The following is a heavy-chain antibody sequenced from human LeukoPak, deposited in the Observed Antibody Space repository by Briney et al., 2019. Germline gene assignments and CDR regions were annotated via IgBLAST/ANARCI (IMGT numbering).Heavy chain of an antibody. D-gene: IGHD3-22*01. CDR3: ARAAYYYDSSGYYYHGFHDY. Sequence: ASVKVSCKASGYTFTSYYMHWVRQAPGQGLEWMGIINPSGGSTSYAQKFQGRVTMTRDMSTSTVYMELSSLRSEDTAVYYCARAAYYYDSSGYYYHGFHDYWGQGTLVTVSS. J-gene: IGHJ4*02. CDR2: INPSGGST. V-gene: IGHV1-46*01. CDR1: GYTFTSYY.